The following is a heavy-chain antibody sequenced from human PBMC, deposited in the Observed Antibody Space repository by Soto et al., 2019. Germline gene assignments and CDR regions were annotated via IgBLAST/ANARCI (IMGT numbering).Heavy chain of an antibody. J-gene: IGHJ4*02. D-gene: IGHD2-21*02. V-gene: IGHV4-59*08. CDR2: IYYSGRT. Sequence: SETLSLACTVSGGSISSDSCNSFRKPQGKGLEWIGYIYYSGRTNYNPSLKSRVTISVDTSKNQFSLKLSSVTAADTAVYYCAIXGGNSVYFDYWGQGTLVTVS. CDR3: AIXGGNSVYFDY. CDR1: GGSISSDS.